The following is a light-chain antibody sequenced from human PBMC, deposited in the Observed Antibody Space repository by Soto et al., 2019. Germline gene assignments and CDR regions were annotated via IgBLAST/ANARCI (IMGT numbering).Light chain of an antibody. CDR1: QSISSY. J-gene: IGKJ5*01. Sequence: DIQMTQSPSSLSASVVDRVTITCRASQSISSYLNWYQQTPGQAPKLLIYAASSLQRGVPSRFSGSGSGTDFTLTISNLQREDFAIYYCQQSYKIPPTFGQGTRLEIK. V-gene: IGKV1-39*01. CDR2: AAS. CDR3: QQSYKIPPT.